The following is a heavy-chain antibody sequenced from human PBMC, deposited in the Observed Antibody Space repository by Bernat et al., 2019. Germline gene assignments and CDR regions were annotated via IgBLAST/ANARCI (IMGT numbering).Heavy chain of an antibody. V-gene: IGHV3-7*03. CDR1: AFTFSKYW. J-gene: IGHJ4*02. D-gene: IGHD5-12*01. CDR3: ARYGGSYFDC. CDR2: IKQDVSEK. Sequence: DVQLVESGGGLVQPGGSLRLSCAASAFTFSKYWMSWVRQAPGKGLELVANIKQDVSEKYYVDSVKGRFPISRDNAKNSLYLQMNSLTAEDTAVYYCARYGGSYFDCWGQGTLVTVSS.